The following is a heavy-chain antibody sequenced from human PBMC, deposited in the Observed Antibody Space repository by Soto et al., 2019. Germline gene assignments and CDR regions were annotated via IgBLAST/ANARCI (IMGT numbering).Heavy chain of an antibody. CDR1: GYTFTSYY. CDR3: ARGAAGYCSGGSCFTRGGDAFDI. J-gene: IGHJ3*02. D-gene: IGHD2-15*01. CDR2: INPSGGST. Sequence: QVQLVQSGAEVKKPGASVKVSCKASGYTFTSYYMHWVRQAPGQGLEWMGIINPSGGSTSYAQKFQGRVTMTRDTSTSTVYMELSSVRSEGTAVYYCARGAAGYCSGGSCFTRGGDAFDIWGQGTMVTVSS. V-gene: IGHV1-46*03.